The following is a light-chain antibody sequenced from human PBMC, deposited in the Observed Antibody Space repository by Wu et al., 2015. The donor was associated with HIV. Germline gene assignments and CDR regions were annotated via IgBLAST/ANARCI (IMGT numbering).Light chain of an antibody. CDR2: GAS. CDR1: QSVSSNY. J-gene: IGKJ1*01. Sequence: EIVLTQSPGTLSLSPGERATLSCRASQSVSSNYLAWYQQKSGQAPRLLIFGASSTAAGIPDRFTGSGSGTDFTLTISRLEPEDSAVYYCQQYESSPRTFGQGTKVEI. V-gene: IGKV3-20*01. CDR3: QQYESSPRT.